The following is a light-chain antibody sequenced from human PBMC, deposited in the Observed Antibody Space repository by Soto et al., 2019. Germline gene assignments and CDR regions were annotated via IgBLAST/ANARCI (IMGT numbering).Light chain of an antibody. CDR3: CSYAGSGTYV. V-gene: IGLV2-23*01. J-gene: IGLJ1*01. CDR2: EGS. Sequence: ALTQPASVSGSPGQSITISCTGTSSDVGTYNLVSWYQQYPGKAPKLLIYEGSKRPSRVSNRFSGSKSGNTASLTISGLQTEDEADYYCCSYAGSGTYVFGTGTKLTVL. CDR1: SSDVGTYNL.